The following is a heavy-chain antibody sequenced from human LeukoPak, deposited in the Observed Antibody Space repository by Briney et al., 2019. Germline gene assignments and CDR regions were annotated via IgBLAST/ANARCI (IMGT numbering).Heavy chain of an antibody. V-gene: IGHV4-59*01. D-gene: IGHD5-12*01. CDR1: GGSISSYY. Sequence: SETLSLTCTVSGGSISSYYWSWIRQPPGKGLEWIGYIYYSGSTNYNPSLKSRVTISVDTSKNQFSLKLSSVTAADTAVYYCASSEIVATPYYFDYWGQGTLVTVSS. CDR3: ASSEIVATPYYFDY. CDR2: IYYSGST. J-gene: IGHJ4*02.